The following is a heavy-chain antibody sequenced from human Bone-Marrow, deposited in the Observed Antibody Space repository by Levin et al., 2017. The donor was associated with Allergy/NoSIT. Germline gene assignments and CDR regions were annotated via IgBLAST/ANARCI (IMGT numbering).Heavy chain of an antibody. V-gene: IGHV3-30*18. Sequence: GGSLRLSCAASKFTFSTYDMHWVRQAPGKGLEWVAIISSDGNKAHYADSVEGRFTISRDNSKNTLYLQMNSLRVEDTAVYFCAKEAATLYFDSWGQGALVTVSS. CDR1: KFTFSTYD. J-gene: IGHJ4*02. D-gene: IGHD6-25*01. CDR2: ISSDGNKA. CDR3: AKEAATLYFDS.